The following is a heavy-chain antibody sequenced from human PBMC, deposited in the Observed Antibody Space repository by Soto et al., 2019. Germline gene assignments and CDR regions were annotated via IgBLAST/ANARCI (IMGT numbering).Heavy chain of an antibody. CDR1: GYTFTSYA. CDR3: ARERRHYDSSGDRIRTLNWFDP. V-gene: IGHV1-3*01. D-gene: IGHD3-22*01. CDR2: INAGNGNT. Sequence: ASVKVSCKASGYTFTSYAMHWVRQAPGQRLEWMGWINAGNGNTKYSQKFQGRVTITRDTSASTAYMELSSLRSEDTAVYYCARERRHYDSSGDRIRTLNWFDPWGQGTLVTVSS. J-gene: IGHJ5*02.